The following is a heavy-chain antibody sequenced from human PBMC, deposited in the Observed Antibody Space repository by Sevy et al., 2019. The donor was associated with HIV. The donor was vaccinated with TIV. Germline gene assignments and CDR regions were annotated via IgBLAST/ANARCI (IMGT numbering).Heavy chain of an antibody. CDR3: SREAGGFNWTAYYFDS. V-gene: IGHV3-7*01. D-gene: IGHD5-12*01. J-gene: IGHJ4*02. Sequence: GGSLRLSCAGSGFIFSDYWLSWVRQSPGKGLEWVATIKQDGSEKYYVDSVKGRFAISRDNGRKSVSLEMTGLRVEDTALYYCSREAGGFNWTAYYFDSWGQGTLVTVS. CDR1: GFIFSDYW. CDR2: IKQDGSEK.